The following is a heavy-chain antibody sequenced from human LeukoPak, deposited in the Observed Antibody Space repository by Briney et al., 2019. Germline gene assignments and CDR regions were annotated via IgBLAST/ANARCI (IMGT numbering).Heavy chain of an antibody. Sequence: PSETLSLTCTVSGGSLIGHYWSWIRQPPGKRLEWIGYVSYTGRTKYNPSLQSRVTIDTSKSQFSLKLTSVTSADTAVYSCARLLDNDISGAPDTFDVWVQGTTVIVSS. J-gene: IGHJ3*01. CDR2: VSYTGRT. CDR3: ARLLDNDISGAPDTFDV. V-gene: IGHV4-59*11. D-gene: IGHD3-22*01. CDR1: GGSLIGHY.